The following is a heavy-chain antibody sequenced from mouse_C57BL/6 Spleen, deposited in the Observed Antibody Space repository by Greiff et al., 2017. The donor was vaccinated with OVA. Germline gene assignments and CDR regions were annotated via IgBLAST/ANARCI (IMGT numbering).Heavy chain of an antibody. D-gene: IGHD2-4*01. CDR3: AIIAYYDYDVEAWFAY. V-gene: IGHV1-74*01. CDR2: LHPSDSDT. J-gene: IGHJ3*01. CDR1: GYTFTSYW. Sequence: QVQLQQPGAELVKPGASVKVSCKASGYTFTSYWMHWVKQRPGQGLEWIGRLHPSDSDTNYNQKFKGKATLTVDKSSSTAYMQLSSLTSEDSAVYYCAIIAYYDYDVEAWFAYWGQGTLVTVSA.